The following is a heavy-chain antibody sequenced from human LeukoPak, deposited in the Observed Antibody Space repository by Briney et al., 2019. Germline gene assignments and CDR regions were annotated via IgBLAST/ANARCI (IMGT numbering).Heavy chain of an antibody. V-gene: IGHV3-21*01. Sequence: GSLRLSCAASGFTFSSYSMNWVRQAPGKGLEWVSSISSGSTYIYYGDSLKGRFTISRDNAKNSLYLQMNSLRAEDTAVYYCARRVASANDAFDIWGQGTMVTVSS. J-gene: IGHJ3*02. CDR1: GFTFSSYS. CDR3: ARRVASANDAFDI. D-gene: IGHD6-13*01. CDR2: ISSGSTYI.